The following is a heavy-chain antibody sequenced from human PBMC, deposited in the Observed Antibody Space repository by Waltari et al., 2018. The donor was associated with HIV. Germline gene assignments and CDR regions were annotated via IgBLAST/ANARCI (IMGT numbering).Heavy chain of an antibody. CDR3: TKDPVTAVGNINWFDP. CDR2: ISGSGDNR. V-gene: IGHV3-23*01. CDR1: GFSFSIYA. D-gene: IGHD6-13*01. J-gene: IGHJ5*02. Sequence: EVQLLESGGGLVQPGGSLRLYCRASGFSFSIYARTWVRQAPGKGLEWVAGISGSGDNRYYADSVKGRFTISRDNSKNKVFLQMKSLRPEDTTFYYCTKDPVTAVGNINWFDPWGQGTLVTVSS.